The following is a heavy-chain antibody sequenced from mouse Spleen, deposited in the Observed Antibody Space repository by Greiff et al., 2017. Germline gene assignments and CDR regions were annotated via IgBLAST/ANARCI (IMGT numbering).Heavy chain of an antibody. V-gene: IGHV1-52*01. CDR3: ARGYGKGFNAMDY. J-gene: IGHJ4*01. Sequence: VQLQQPGAELVRPGSSVKLSCKASGYTFTSYWMHWVKQRPIQGLEWIGNIDPSDSETHYNQKFKDKATLTVDKSSSTAYMQLSSLTSEDSAVYYCARGYGKGFNAMDYWGQGTSVTVSS. D-gene: IGHD1-1*01. CDR2: IDPSDSET. CDR1: GYTFTSYW.